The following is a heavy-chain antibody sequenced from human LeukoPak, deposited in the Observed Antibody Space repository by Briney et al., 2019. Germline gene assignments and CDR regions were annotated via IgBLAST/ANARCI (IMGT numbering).Heavy chain of an antibody. V-gene: IGHV3-23*01. Sequence: GGSLRLSCAASGFTFSSYAMSWVRQAPGKGLEWVSAISGSGGSTYYADSVKGRFTISRDNFKNTLYLQMNSLRAEDTAVYYCAKQEYYDFWSGYYPDYWGQGTLVTVSS. D-gene: IGHD3-3*01. CDR2: ISGSGGST. CDR1: GFTFSSYA. CDR3: AKQEYYDFWSGYYPDY. J-gene: IGHJ4*02.